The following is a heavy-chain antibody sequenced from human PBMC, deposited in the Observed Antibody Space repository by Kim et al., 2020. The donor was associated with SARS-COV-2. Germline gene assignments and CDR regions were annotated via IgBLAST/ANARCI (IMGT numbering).Heavy chain of an antibody. Sequence: SETLSLTCAVYGGSFSGYYWSWIRQPPGKGLEWIGEINHSGSTNYNPSLKSRVTISVDTSKNQFSLKLSSVTAADTAVYYCARDASRVAIGTAPSWFDPWGQGTLVTVSS. J-gene: IGHJ5*02. CDR2: INHSGST. V-gene: IGHV4-34*01. CDR1: GGSFSGYY. CDR3: ARDASRVAIGTAPSWFDP. D-gene: IGHD5-12*01.